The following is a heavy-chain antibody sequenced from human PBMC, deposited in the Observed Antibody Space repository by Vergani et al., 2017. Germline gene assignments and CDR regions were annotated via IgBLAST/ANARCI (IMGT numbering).Heavy chain of an antibody. CDR1: GGSFSGYY. V-gene: IGHV4-34*01. CDR2: INHSGST. D-gene: IGHD3-3*01. CDR3: ARGLVVTIFGVVIIGSWFDP. J-gene: IGHJ5*02. Sequence: QVQLQQWGAGLLKPSETLSLTCAVYGGSFSGYYWSWIRQPPGKGLEWIGEINHSGSTNYNPSLKSRVTISVDTSKNQFSLKLSSVTAADTAMYYCARGLVVTIFGVVIIGSWFDPWGQGTLVTVSS.